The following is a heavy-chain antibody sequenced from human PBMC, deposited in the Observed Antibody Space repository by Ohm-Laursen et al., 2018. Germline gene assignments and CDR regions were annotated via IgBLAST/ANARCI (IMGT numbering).Heavy chain of an antibody. D-gene: IGHD4-23*01. J-gene: IGHJ5*02. CDR2: INPNSHTT. Sequence: ASVKVSCKASGYTFSSYDINWVRQASGQGLEWLGWINPNSHTTDYERKFRGRVSMTSDSSISTAYMDLYSLTSDVTATDFCARAVRYQLLSDPWGQGTLVTVSS. CDR3: ARAVRYQLLSDP. V-gene: IGHV1-8*01. CDR1: GYTFSSYD.